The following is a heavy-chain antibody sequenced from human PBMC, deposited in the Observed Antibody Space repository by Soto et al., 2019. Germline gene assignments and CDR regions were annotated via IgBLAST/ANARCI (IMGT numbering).Heavy chain of an antibody. Sequence: HVQLVESGGGVVQPGRSLRLSCVASGFTFGRYAMHWVRQFPGRGLEWVAGISDTGANTYYVGSVRGRFTISRDNSKNTLYLQMNSLRAEDTAMYYCAKHMDDSGYFYVEGADHWGQGTLVTVSS. V-gene: IGHV3-30*18. CDR2: ISDTGANT. CDR1: GFTFGRYA. J-gene: IGHJ4*02. CDR3: AKHMDDSGYFYVEGADH. D-gene: IGHD3-22*01.